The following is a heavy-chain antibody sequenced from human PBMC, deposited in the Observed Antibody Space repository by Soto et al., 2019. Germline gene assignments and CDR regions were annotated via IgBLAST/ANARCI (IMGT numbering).Heavy chain of an antibody. CDR2: IIPMFDTP. CDR3: ARSGGLDRDFNY. J-gene: IGHJ4*02. V-gene: IGHV1-69*12. CDR1: GGTFSSDS. D-gene: IGHD2-15*01. Sequence: QVQLVQSGAEVKKPGSSVKVSCKASGGTFSSDSFSWVRQAPGQGLEWMGGIIPMFDTPIYAQKFQDRVTIPADESTSTADMQLSSLRSGDTAVYYCARSGGLDRDFNYWGQGSLVTVSS.